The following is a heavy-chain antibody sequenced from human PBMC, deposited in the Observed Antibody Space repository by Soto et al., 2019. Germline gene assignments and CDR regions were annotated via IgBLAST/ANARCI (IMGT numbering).Heavy chain of an antibody. Sequence: GGSPRLSFAASEFTFSNYSMHWVRQAPGKGLEWVAVTSYDGRVKYYADSVKGRFTISRDNSKNTLYLQMNSLRAEDTAVYYCARVKSGYSYASNDYWGQGTLVTVSS. D-gene: IGHD5-18*01. J-gene: IGHJ4*02. CDR2: TSYDGRVK. CDR3: ARVKSGYSYASNDY. CDR1: EFTFSNYS. V-gene: IGHV3-30*04.